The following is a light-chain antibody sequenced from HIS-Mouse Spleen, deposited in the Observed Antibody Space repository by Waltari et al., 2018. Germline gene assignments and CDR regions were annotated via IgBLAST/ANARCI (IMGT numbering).Light chain of an antibody. V-gene: IGLV4-69*01. CDR2: LNSDGSP. CDR3: QTWGTGSWV. J-gene: IGLJ3*02. Sequence: QLVLTQSPSASASLGASVKLTCTLSSGHSSYAIAWHQQQPEKGPRYLMKLNSDGSPSKGDGFPGRFSGSSSGAERYLTISSLQSEDEADYYCQTWGTGSWVFGGGTKLTVL. CDR1: SGHSSYA.